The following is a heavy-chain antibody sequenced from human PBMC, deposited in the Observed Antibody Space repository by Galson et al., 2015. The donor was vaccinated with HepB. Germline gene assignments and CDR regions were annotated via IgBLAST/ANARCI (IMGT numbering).Heavy chain of an antibody. D-gene: IGHD2-2*01. Sequence: SLRLSCAASGFTFSSYGMHWVRQAPGKGLEWVAVIWYDGSNKYYADSVKGRFTISRDNSKNTLYLQMNSLRAEDTAVYYCARDQEFHCSSTSCYGLDPRGQGTLVTVSS. CDR1: GFTFSSYG. V-gene: IGHV3-33*01. CDR3: ARDQEFHCSSTSCYGLDP. J-gene: IGHJ5*02. CDR2: IWYDGSNK.